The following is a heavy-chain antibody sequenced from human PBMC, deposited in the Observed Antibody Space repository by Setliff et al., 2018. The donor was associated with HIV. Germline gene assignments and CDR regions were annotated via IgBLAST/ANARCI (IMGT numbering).Heavy chain of an antibody. Sequence: PGGSLRLSCAASGFTFSSYSMNWVRQAPGKGLEWVSSISSNSSYIYYADSVKGRFTISRDNAKNSLYLQMNSLRAEDTAVYYCAREFYDYLWGSSSRRLDYWGQGTLVTVSS. J-gene: IGHJ4*02. CDR1: GFTFSSYS. D-gene: IGHD3-16*01. CDR2: ISSNSSYI. V-gene: IGHV3-21*01. CDR3: AREFYDYLWGSSSRRLDY.